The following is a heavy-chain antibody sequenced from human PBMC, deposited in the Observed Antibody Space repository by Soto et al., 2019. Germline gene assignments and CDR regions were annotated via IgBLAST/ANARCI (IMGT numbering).Heavy chain of an antibody. Sequence: QVQLVESGGGVVQPGRSLRLSCAASGFTFSTYGMHGVRQAPGKGLAWVAVIWYDGNNKYYADSVEGRFTISRENSKNTLYLQMNSLRAADKALYYCARDRYSYDGTTYSYVDDRAGMDVWGQGTTVTVSS. D-gene: IGHD3-22*01. CDR3: ARDRYSYDGTTYSYVDDRAGMDV. J-gene: IGHJ6*02. CDR1: GFTFSTYG. CDR2: IWYDGNNK. V-gene: IGHV3-33*01.